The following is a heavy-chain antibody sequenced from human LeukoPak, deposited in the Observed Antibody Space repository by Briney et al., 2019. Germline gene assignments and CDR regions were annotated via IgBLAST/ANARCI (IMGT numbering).Heavy chain of an antibody. Sequence: PSETLSPTCSVSGDSISSNTRYWSWLRQSAGKGLEWIGRFYVSVSTEYNPSLGSRATISVDSSKNQFSLKLSSVTAADTAVYYCATSTAVAAAASDYWGQGALVTVSS. CDR3: ATSTAVAAAASDY. D-gene: IGHD6-13*01. CDR2: FYVSVST. V-gene: IGHV4-61*02. J-gene: IGHJ4*02. CDR1: GDSISSNTRY.